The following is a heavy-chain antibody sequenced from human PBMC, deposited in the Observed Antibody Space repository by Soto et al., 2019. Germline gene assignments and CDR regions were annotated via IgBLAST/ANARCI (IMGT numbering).Heavy chain of an antibody. CDR2: VRHSGTT. J-gene: IGHJ4*02. CDR1: GGSISTDYW. CDR3: ARGIDYRWVY. V-gene: IGHV4-4*02. D-gene: IGHD3-16*02. Sequence: QVQLQESGPGLVKPSGTLSLTCAVSGGSISTDYWWSWVRQPPGKGLEWIGEVRHSGTTNYIQSLKSRVTMSVDKSGNQVSLELTSVAAADTAVYYCARGIDYRWVYWGQGALVTVSS.